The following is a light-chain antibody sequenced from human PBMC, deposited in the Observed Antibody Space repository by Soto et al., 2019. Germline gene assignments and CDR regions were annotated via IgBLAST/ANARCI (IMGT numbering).Light chain of an antibody. CDR1: SRDVGGYNY. J-gene: IGLJ1*01. CDR3: NSYTTSSTYV. Sequence: QSALTQPASVSGSPGQSITISCTGTSRDVGGYNYVSWYQQHPGKAPKLMIYDVSTRPSGVSNRFSGSKSGNTASLTISGLQAEDEADYYCNSYTTSSTYVFGTGTKLTVL. V-gene: IGLV2-14*01. CDR2: DVS.